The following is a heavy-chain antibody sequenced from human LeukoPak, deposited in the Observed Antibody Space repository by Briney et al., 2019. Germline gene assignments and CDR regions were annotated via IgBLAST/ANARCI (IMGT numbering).Heavy chain of an antibody. CDR1: GYTFTGYY. V-gene: IGHV1-2*06. Sequence: ASVKVSCKASGYTFTGYYMHWVRQAPGQGLEWMGQINPNSGGTNYAQKFQGRVTMTRDTSISTAYMELSRLRSDDTAVYYCATQYSGSSRLLGYWGQGTLVTVSS. CDR2: INPNSGGT. D-gene: IGHD1-26*01. CDR3: ATQYSGSSRLLGY. J-gene: IGHJ4*02.